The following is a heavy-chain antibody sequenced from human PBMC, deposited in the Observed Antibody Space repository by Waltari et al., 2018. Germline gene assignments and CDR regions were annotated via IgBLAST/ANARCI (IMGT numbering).Heavy chain of an antibody. D-gene: IGHD3-10*01. CDR2: INPDGSQK. CDR3: TTLARGESGDY. V-gene: IGHV3-7*01. J-gene: IGHJ4*02. CDR1: GFTSTTYW. Sequence: EVQLVESGGGLVQPGGSLRLSCSASGFTSTTYWMKWIRQAPGKGLEWVANINPDGSQKFYVDSVKGRFTVSRDNAQNSLYLQMNNLRAEDTAVYYCTTLARGESGDYWGQGTLVTVSS.